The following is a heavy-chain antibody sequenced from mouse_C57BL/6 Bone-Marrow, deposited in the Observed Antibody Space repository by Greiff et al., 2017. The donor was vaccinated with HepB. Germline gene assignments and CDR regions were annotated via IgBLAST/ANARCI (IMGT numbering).Heavy chain of an antibody. Sequence: VQLQQSGAELVKPGASVKLSCKASGYTFTSYWMHWVKQRPGQGLEWIGMIHPNSGSTNYNEKFKSKATLTVDKSSSTAYMQLSSLTSEDSAVYYCARGLLRSYWYFDVWGTGTTVTVSS. J-gene: IGHJ1*03. CDR3: ARGLLRSYWYFDV. CDR1: GYTFTSYW. V-gene: IGHV1-64*01. CDR2: IHPNSGST. D-gene: IGHD1-1*01.